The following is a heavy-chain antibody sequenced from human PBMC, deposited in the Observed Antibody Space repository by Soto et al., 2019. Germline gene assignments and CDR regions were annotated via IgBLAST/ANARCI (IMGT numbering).Heavy chain of an antibody. J-gene: IGHJ4*02. CDR1: GFTFSSYA. V-gene: IGHV3-30-3*01. CDR3: ARRSDIVVVTAPRRGFDY. CDR2: ISYDGSNK. Sequence: PGGSLRLSCAASGFTFSSYAMHWVRQAPGKGLEWVAVISYDGSNKYYADSVKGRFTISRDNSKNTLYLQMNSLRAEDTAVYYCARRSDIVVVTAPRRGFDYWGQGTLVTVSS. D-gene: IGHD2-21*02.